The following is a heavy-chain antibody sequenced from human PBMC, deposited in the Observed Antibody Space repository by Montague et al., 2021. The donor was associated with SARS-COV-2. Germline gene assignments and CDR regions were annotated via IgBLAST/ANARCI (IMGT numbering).Heavy chain of an antibody. J-gene: IGHJ4*02. D-gene: IGHD3-9*01. CDR3: ARVRYFDTTFDY. Sequence: PALVKPTQTLTLTCTLSGFSLSTSGMCVSWIRQPPGKALEWLALIDWDDDKFYSTSLKTRLTISKDTSKNQVVLTMTNMDPVDTATYCCARVRYFDTTFDYWGQGTLVTVSS. V-gene: IGHV2-70*01. CDR1: GFSLSTSGMC. CDR2: IDWDDDK.